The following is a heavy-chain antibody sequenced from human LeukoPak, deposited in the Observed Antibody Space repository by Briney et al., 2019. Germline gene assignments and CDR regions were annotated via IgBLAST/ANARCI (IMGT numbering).Heavy chain of an antibody. J-gene: IGHJ4*02. D-gene: IGHD1-14*01. CDR3: AGSYGTYYFDY. Sequence: SVKVSCKXSGGTFSSYAISWVRQAPGQGLEWMGRIIPIFGTANYAQKFQGRVTITTDESTSTAYMELSSLRSEDTAVYYCAGSYGTYYFDYWGQGTLVTVSS. CDR1: GGTFSSYA. V-gene: IGHV1-69*05. CDR2: IIPIFGTA.